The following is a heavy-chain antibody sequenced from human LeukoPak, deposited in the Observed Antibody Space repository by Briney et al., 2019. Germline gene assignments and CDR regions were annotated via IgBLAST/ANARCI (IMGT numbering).Heavy chain of an antibody. CDR2: ISGSGGST. Sequence: GGSLRLSCAASGFTVSSNYMSWVRQAPGKGLEWVSAISGSGGSTYYADSVKGRFTVSRDNSKNTVFLQMNSLRAGDAAVYYCANGGGYDFWSGYRYFDYWGQGTLVTVSS. CDR1: GFTVSSNY. V-gene: IGHV3-23*01. CDR3: ANGGGYDFWSGYRYFDY. J-gene: IGHJ4*02. D-gene: IGHD3-3*01.